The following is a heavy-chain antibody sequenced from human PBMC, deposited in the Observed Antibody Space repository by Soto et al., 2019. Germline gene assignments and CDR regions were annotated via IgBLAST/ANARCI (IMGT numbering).Heavy chain of an antibody. V-gene: IGHV3-21*01. Sequence: GGSLRLSCVVSGFAFNNHSMAWVRQAPGKGLEWVASISTTSTYKYHADSMKGRITVSRDNSQNSLFQQMDRLRVDDTAVYYCVRGPRWLQPYYFDSWGQGTRVTVSS. CDR1: GFAFNNHS. D-gene: IGHD6-19*01. J-gene: IGHJ4*02. CDR3: VRGPRWLQPYYFDS. CDR2: ISTTSTYK.